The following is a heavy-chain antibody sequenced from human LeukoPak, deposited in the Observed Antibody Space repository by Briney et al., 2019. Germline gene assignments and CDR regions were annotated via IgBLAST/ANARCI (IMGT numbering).Heavy chain of an antibody. CDR3: ARDPQYSSGWNDAFDI. CDR2: INWNGGST. CDR1: GFTFDDYG. Sequence: PGGSLRLSCAASGFTFDDYGMSWVRQAPGKGLEWVSGINWNGGSTGYADSVKGRFTISRDNAKNSLYLQMNSLRAEDTALYYCARDPQYSSGWNDAFDIWGQGTMVTVSS. J-gene: IGHJ3*02. V-gene: IGHV3-20*04. D-gene: IGHD6-19*01.